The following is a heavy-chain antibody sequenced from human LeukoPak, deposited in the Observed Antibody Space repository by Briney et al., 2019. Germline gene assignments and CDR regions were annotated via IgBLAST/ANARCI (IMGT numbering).Heavy chain of an antibody. Sequence: KTGGSLRLSCAASGFTFSDYYMSWIRQAPGKGLEWVSYISSSGSTIYYADSVKGRFTISRDNAKNSLYLQMNSLRAEDTAVYYCAIQLWLARGKARDFQHWGQGTLVTVSS. V-gene: IGHV3-11*04. D-gene: IGHD5-18*01. CDR1: GFTFSDYY. CDR2: ISSSGSTI. J-gene: IGHJ1*01. CDR3: AIQLWLARGKARDFQH.